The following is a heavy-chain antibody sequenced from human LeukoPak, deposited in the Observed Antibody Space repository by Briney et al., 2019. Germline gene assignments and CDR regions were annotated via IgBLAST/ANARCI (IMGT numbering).Heavy chain of an antibody. CDR3: ARATTTVTVNNWFDP. CDR2: IKQDGSEK. V-gene: IGHV3-7*04. CDR1: GFTFSGYW. Sequence: GGSLRLSCAASGFTFSGYWMTWVRQGPGKGLEWVANIKQDGSEKYYVDSVKGRFTISRDNAKNSMYLQMNSPRAEDTAVYYCARATTTVTVNNWFDPWGQGTLVTVSS. J-gene: IGHJ5*02. D-gene: IGHD4-17*01.